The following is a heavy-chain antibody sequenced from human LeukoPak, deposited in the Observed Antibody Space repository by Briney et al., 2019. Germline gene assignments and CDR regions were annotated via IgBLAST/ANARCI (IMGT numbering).Heavy chain of an antibody. V-gene: IGHV4-34*01. D-gene: IGHD2-21*02. CDR2: INHSGST. CDR3: ARGRVVVTASLYSYYYVDV. Sequence: PSETLSLTCAVYGGSFSGYYWSWIRQPPGKGLEWIGEINHSGSTNYNPSLKSRVTISVDTSKNQFSLKLSSVTAADTAVYHCARGRVVVTASLYSYYYVDVWGKGTTVTVSS. J-gene: IGHJ6*03. CDR1: GGSFSGYY.